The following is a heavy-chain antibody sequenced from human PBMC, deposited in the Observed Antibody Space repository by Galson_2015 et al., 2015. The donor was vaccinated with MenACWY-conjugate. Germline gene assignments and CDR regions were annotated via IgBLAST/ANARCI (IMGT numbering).Heavy chain of an antibody. CDR2: ISSSSSTI. CDR3: ARVPGYSYGYYDW. J-gene: IGHJ4*02. Sequence: SLRLSCAASGFTFSTYSMNWVRQAPGEGLEWVSYISSSSSTIYYADSVKGRFTISRDNAENSLYLQMNTLRDEDTAVYYCARVPGYSYGYYDWWGQGTLVTVSS. D-gene: IGHD5-18*01. V-gene: IGHV3-48*02. CDR1: GFTFSTYS.